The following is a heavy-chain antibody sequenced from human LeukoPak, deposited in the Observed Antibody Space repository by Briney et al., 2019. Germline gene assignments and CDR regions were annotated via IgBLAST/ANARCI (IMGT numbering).Heavy chain of an antibody. CDR1: GYTFTRYG. J-gene: IGHJ5*02. D-gene: IGHD3-22*01. Sequence: ASVKVSCKASGYTFTRYGISWVRQAPGQRLEWMGWISAYNGHTNYTQKLQGRVTMTTDTSTSTAYMELRSLRSDDTAVYYCARGGFHYYDSSGQNWFDPWGQGTLVTVSS. CDR2: ISAYNGHT. CDR3: ARGGFHYYDSSGQNWFDP. V-gene: IGHV1-18*01.